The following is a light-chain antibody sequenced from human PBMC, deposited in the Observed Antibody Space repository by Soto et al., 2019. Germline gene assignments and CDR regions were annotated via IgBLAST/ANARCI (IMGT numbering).Light chain of an antibody. Sequence: EIVLTQSPGTLSLSPGERATLSCRASQSVSSSYLAWYQQKPGQAPRLLIYGASSRATGIPDRFSGSGSGRDFTLTISRLEPEDFAVDYCQQYGSSSSTFGQGTKVEIK. V-gene: IGKV3-20*01. CDR1: QSVSSSY. CDR2: GAS. J-gene: IGKJ1*01. CDR3: QQYGSSSST.